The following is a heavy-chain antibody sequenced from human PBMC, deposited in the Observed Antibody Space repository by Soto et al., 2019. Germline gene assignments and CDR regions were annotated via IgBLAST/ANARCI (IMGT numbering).Heavy chain of an antibody. CDR1: GGSFSSADYY. J-gene: IGHJ4*02. D-gene: IGHD1-26*01. Sequence: PSETLSLTCTVSGGSFSSADYYWNWIRQPPGKGLEWIGHISYSGSTSYNPSLKSRVIISLDTSKNQFSLKLSSVTAADTAMYYCSRIPTLNSPAPFDSWGQGTLVTVSS. V-gene: IGHV4-30-4*01. CDR3: SRIPTLNSPAPFDS. CDR2: ISYSGST.